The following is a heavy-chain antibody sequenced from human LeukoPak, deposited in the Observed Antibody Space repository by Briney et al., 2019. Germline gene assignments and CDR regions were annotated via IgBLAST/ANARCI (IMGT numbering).Heavy chain of an antibody. V-gene: IGHV4-4*09. D-gene: IGHD3-10*01. Sequence: SETLSLTCTVSGGSISSYYWSWIRQPPGKGLEWIGYIYTSGSTNYNPSLKSRVTISVDTSKNQFSLKLSSVTAADTAVYYCARAGGSGSYINWGQGTLVTVSS. CDR2: IYTSGST. J-gene: IGHJ4*02. CDR3: ARAGGSGSYIN. CDR1: GGSISSYY.